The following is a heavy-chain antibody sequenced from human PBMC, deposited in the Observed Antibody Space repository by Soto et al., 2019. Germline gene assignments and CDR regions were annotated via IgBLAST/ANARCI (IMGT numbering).Heavy chain of an antibody. J-gene: IGHJ4*02. CDR2: IYYSGST. CDR1: GGSISSSSYY. Sequence: PSETLSLTCTVSGGSISSSSYYWAWIRHPPGKGLEWIGSIYYSGSTYYNPSLKSRVTISVDTSKNQFSLKLSSVTAADTAVYYCARTLAVDYWGQGTLVTVSS. V-gene: IGHV4-39*01. CDR3: ARTLAVDY. D-gene: IGHD6-25*01.